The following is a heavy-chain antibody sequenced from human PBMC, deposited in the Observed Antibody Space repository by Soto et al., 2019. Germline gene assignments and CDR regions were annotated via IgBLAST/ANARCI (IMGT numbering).Heavy chain of an antibody. CDR3: ARDDMHGSSWYFWFDP. CDR2: IIPLFGTT. D-gene: IGHD6-13*01. J-gene: IGHJ5*02. V-gene: IGHV1-69*01. Sequence: QVQLVQSGSEVKMPGSSVKVSCKTSVGTFSRHAINWVRQAPGQGLEWMGGIIPLFGTTNSAKKFKGRVTISADESSSTAYMELSSLTSEDAAVYYCARDDMHGSSWYFWFDPWGQGTLVTVSS. CDR1: VGTFSRHA.